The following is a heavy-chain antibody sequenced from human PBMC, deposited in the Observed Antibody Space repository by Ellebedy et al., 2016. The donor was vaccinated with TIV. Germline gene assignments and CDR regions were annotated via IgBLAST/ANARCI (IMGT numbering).Heavy chain of an antibody. Sequence: SETLSLICTVSGGSISSSSYYWGWIRQPPGTGLEWIGSIYYSGSTYYNPSLKSRVTISVDTSKNQFSLKLSSVTAADTAVYYCARQYTMVRGVIYYFDYWGQGTLVTVSS. CDR2: IYYSGST. CDR1: GGSISSSSYY. CDR3: ARQYTMVRGVIYYFDY. D-gene: IGHD3-10*01. J-gene: IGHJ4*02. V-gene: IGHV4-39*01.